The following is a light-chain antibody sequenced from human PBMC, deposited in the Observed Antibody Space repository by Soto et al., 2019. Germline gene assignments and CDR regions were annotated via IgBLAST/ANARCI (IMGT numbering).Light chain of an antibody. CDR3: QQYGSSPKT. V-gene: IGKV3-20*01. CDR2: AAS. J-gene: IGKJ1*01. CDR1: QTISSTY. Sequence: ESVLTQSPGTLSLSPGDRANLSCRASQTISSTYLAWYQQKPGQAPRLLIYAASTRATGIPDRFSGSGSGTDFTLTISRLEPEDFAVYYCQQYGSSPKTFGQGTKVEI.